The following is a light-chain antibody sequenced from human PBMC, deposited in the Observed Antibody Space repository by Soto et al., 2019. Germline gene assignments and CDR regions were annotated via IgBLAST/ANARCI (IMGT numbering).Light chain of an antibody. J-gene: IGKJ5*01. V-gene: IGKV3-15*01. CDR3: QQYKTWSSIT. CDR1: QSVGTN. Sequence: EIVMTQSPATLSVSPGERATLSCRASQSVGTNLAWYQQKPGQAPRLLIHGASTRATGIPDRFSGSGSGTEFTLTISSLQSEDFAVYHCQQYKTWSSITFGQGTRLEIK. CDR2: GAS.